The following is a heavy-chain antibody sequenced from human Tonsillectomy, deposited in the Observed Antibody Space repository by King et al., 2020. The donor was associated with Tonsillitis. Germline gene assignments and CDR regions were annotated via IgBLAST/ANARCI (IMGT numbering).Heavy chain of an antibody. CDR1: GGSISSSSYY. V-gene: IGHV4-39*01. CDR3: ASARTPRGDAFDI. D-gene: IGHD3-16*01. Sequence: QLQESGPGLVKPSETLSLTCTVSGGSISSSSYYWGWIRQPPGKGREWIGSIYYSGSTYYNPSLKSRVTISVNTSKNQFSLKLSSVTAADTAVYYCASARTPRGDAFDIWGQGTMVTVSS. J-gene: IGHJ3*02. CDR2: IYYSGST.